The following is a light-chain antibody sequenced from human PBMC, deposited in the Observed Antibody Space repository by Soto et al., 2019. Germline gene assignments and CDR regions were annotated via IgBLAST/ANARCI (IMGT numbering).Light chain of an antibody. CDR1: QSVSSY. CDR3: QQRSNWLT. V-gene: IGKV3-11*01. J-gene: IGKJ5*01. Sequence: EIVLTQSPATLSLSPGDRATLSCRASQSVSSYLAWYHQKPGQAPRLLIYDASNRATGIPARFSGSGSGTDFTLTISSLEPEDFAVYYCQQRSNWLTFGQGTRLEIK. CDR2: DAS.